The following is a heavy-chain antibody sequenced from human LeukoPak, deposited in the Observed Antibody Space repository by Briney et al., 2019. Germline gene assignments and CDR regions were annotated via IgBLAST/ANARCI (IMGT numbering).Heavy chain of an antibody. CDR3: AKFRVQWVLSEFDY. CDR1: GFTFTNYV. Sequence: GGSLRLSCAASGFTFTNYVMTWVRQAPGKGLEWLSGISVSGADTYYADSVKGRFTISRDNSKNTLYLQMNSLRAEDTAVYYCAKFRVQWVLSEFDYWGQGTLVTVSS. V-gene: IGHV3-23*01. J-gene: IGHJ4*02. CDR2: ISVSGADT. D-gene: IGHD1-26*01.